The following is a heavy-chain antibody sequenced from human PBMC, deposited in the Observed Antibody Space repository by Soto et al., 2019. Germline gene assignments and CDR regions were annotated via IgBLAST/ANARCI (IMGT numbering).Heavy chain of an antibody. J-gene: IGHJ4*01. CDR1: GFTFSDYY. CDR2: ISSSTSHT. V-gene: IGHV3-11*05. D-gene: IGHD1-26*01. CDR3: ARVMCAATNSFDF. Sequence: QVQLVESGGGLVKPGGSLRLSCAVSGFTFSDYYMTWIRQAPGTGLEWVSYISSSTSHTNYEASVKGRFTIPSDNAKNSLFLQIHCLRSQYTSVYHCARVMCAATNSFDFWRHGTLVTFSS.